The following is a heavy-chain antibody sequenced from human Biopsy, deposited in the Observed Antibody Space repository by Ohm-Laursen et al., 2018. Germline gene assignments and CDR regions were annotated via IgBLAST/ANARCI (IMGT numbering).Heavy chain of an antibody. CDR1: GGCIPGRTYD. J-gene: IGHJ4*02. CDR3: ARRLVYRVFDS. CDR2: VYFSGNT. D-gene: IGHD5/OR15-5a*01. V-gene: IGHV4-39*01. Sequence: SDTLSLTCHVYGGCIPGRTYDWGSIRQTPGKGLEWIGSVYFSGNTYYNPSLGGRVTISVDASKNQFSLKLISVTAADTALYHCARRLVYRVFDSWAKGTLVTVSS.